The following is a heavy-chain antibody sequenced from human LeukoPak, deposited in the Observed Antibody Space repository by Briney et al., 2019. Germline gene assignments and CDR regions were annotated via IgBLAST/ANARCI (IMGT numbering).Heavy chain of an antibody. CDR3: AKESSRGTGNY. CDR1: GFTFSSYA. J-gene: IGHJ4*02. Sequence: PGGSLRLSCAASGFTFSSYAMHWVRQAPGKGLEWVAVISYDGSNKYYADSVKGRFTISRDNSKNTLYLQMNSLRAEDTAVYYCAKESSRGTGNYWGQGTLVTVSS. V-gene: IGHV3-30*04. D-gene: IGHD6-6*01. CDR2: ISYDGSNK.